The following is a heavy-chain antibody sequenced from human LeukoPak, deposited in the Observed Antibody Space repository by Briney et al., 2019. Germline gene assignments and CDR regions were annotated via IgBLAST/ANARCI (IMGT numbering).Heavy chain of an antibody. D-gene: IGHD6-13*01. Sequence: PGGSLRLSCAASGFTFSDYAMHWVRQAPGKGLEWVAVISYDGSNKYYADSLKGRFTISRDNSKNTLYLQMNSLRAEDTAVYYCAKILGPSSSWSSPFDYWGQGTLVTVSS. CDR2: ISYDGSNK. V-gene: IGHV3-30*04. J-gene: IGHJ4*02. CDR1: GFTFSDYA. CDR3: AKILGPSSSWSSPFDY.